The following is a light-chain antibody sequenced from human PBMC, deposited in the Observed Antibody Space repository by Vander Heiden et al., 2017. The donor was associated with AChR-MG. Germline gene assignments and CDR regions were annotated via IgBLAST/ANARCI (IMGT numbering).Light chain of an antibody. Sequence: DNVITHSPLSLRVSPGGPASTSGRFSRSVRQSNRYNYLDWYLQKPGQSPQLLIYLGSGRASGGPDRFSGSGSGTDFTLKISRVEAEDVGVYYCMQDVQAPLTFGGGTKVEIK. CDR2: LGS. CDR1: RSVRQSNRYNY. J-gene: IGKJ4*01. V-gene: IGKV2-28*01. CDR3: MQDVQAPLT.